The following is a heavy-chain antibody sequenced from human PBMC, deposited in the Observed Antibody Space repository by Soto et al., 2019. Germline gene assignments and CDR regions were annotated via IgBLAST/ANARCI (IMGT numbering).Heavy chain of an antibody. V-gene: IGHV2-70*12. CDR2: IDWDNDK. J-gene: IGHJ4*02. D-gene: IGHD6-6*01. CDR3: AHSRPPRLLDY. CDR1: GFSLSTSGMC. Sequence: SGPTLVNPTQTLTLTCAFSGFSLSTSGMCVSWVRQPPGKALEWLARIDWDNDKYYSPSLNSRLTITKDTSKNQVVLTMTNMDPVDTATYYCAHSRPPRLLDYWGQGTLVTVSS.